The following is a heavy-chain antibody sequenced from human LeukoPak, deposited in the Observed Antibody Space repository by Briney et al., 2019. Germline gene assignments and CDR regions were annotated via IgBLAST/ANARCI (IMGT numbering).Heavy chain of an antibody. CDR3: AKDPYDFWSGYYVIDY. CDR1: GFTFSSYS. Sequence: GGSLRLSCAASGFTFSSYSMNWVRQAPGKGLEWVSSISSSSSYIYYADSVKGRFTISRDNSKNTLYLQMNSLRAEDTAVYYCAKDPYDFWSGYYVIDYWGQGTLVTVSS. V-gene: IGHV3-21*04. J-gene: IGHJ4*02. CDR2: ISSSSSYI. D-gene: IGHD3-3*01.